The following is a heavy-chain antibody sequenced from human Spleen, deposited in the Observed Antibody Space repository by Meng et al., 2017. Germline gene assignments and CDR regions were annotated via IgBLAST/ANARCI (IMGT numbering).Heavy chain of an antibody. CDR2: ITWNGGGI. CDR3: ARDRSGSREHYWYFDL. V-gene: IGHV3-20*01. J-gene: IGHJ2*01. CDR1: GFPLDDYG. Sequence: GGSLRLSCEGSGFPLDDYGMTWVRQPPGKGLEWVSGITWNGGGIGYADSVKGRFTISRDNAKNSLYLQMNSLTAEDTALYHCARDRSGSREHYWYFDLWGRGTLVTVSS. D-gene: IGHD1-26*01.